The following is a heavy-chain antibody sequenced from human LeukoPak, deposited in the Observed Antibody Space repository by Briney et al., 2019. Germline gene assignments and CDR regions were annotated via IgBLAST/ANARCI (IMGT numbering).Heavy chain of an antibody. V-gene: IGHV3-53*01. CDR2: IYSGGST. J-gene: IGHJ3*02. CDR1: GFTVSSNY. CDR3: AGAVHYDSSGYYEDDFDI. Sequence: GGSLRLSCAASGFTVSSNYMSWVRQAPGKGLEWVSVIYSGGSTYYADSVKSRFTISRDNSKNTLYLQMNSMRAEDTAVFYCAGAVHYDSSGYYEDDFDIWGQGTMVTVSS. D-gene: IGHD3-22*01.